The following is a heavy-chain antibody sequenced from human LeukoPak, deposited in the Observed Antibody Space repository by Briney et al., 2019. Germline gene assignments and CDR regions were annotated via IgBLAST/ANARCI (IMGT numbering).Heavy chain of an antibody. D-gene: IGHD5-24*01. J-gene: IGHJ5*02. Sequence: ASVKVSCKASGYTFTSYGISWVRQAPGQGLEWMGWISAYNGNTNYAQKLQGRVTMTTDTSTSTAYLELSSLRSEDTAVYYCARDNSVRDEAWWFNPWGQGTLVTVSS. V-gene: IGHV1-18*01. CDR1: GYTFTSYG. CDR3: ARDNSVRDEAWWFNP. CDR2: ISAYNGNT.